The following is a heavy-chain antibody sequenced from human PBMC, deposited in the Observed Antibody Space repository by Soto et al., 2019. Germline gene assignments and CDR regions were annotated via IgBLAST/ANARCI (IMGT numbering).Heavy chain of an antibody. Sequence: ASVKVSCKASGYTFTSYAMHWVRQAPGQRLEWMGWISAYNGNTNYAQKLQGRVTMTTDTSTSTAYMELRSLRSDDTAVYYCARDQDIVLVPAAAGVLYYYYGMDVWGQGTTVTVSS. D-gene: IGHD2-2*01. CDR3: ARDQDIVLVPAAAGVLYYYYGMDV. V-gene: IGHV1-18*01. CDR2: ISAYNGNT. J-gene: IGHJ6*02. CDR1: GYTFTSYA.